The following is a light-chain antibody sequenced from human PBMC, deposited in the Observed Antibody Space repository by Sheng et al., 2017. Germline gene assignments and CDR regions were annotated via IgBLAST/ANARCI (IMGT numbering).Light chain of an antibody. CDR3: QQCHNLPYT. Sequence: DIQMTQSPSSLSAAVGDRVTITCQASQDLNNFLNWYQQRPGKAPKLLIYHASTLQTGVTSRFSGSGSGTHFTLTISSLQPEDIGTYYCQQCHNLPYTFGQATKLEI. J-gene: IGKJ2*01. V-gene: IGKV1-33*01. CDR2: HAS. CDR1: QDLNNF.